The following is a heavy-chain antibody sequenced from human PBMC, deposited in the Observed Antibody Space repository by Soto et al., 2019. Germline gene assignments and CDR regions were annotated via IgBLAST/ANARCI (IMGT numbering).Heavy chain of an antibody. D-gene: IGHD3-22*01. V-gene: IGHV1-58*01. Sequence: SVKVSCKASGFTFTSSAVQWVRQARGQRLEWIGWIVVGSGNTNYAQKFQERVTITRDMSTSTAYMELGSLRSDDTAVYYCARDYYDSSGYFPPYGFDIWGQGTMVTVS. CDR3: ARDYYDSSGYFPPYGFDI. J-gene: IGHJ3*02. CDR2: IVVGSGNT. CDR1: GFTFTSSA.